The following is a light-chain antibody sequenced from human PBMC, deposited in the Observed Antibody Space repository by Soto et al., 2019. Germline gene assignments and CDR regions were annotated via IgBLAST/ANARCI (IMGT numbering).Light chain of an antibody. J-gene: IGKJ5*01. CDR2: DAS. CDR1: QSISSW. V-gene: IGKV1-5*01. CDR3: QQLKSYPNP. Sequence: AYVGDRVTITSLASQSISSWLAWYRQKPGKAPKLLIYDASSLESGVPSRFSGSGSGTEFTLTISSLQPEDFATYYCQQLKSYPNPFCHVTLLEVK.